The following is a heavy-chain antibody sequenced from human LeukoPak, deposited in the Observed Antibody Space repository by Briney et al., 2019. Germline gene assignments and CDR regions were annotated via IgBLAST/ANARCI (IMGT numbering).Heavy chain of an antibody. Sequence: PGGSLRLSCAASGFTFSSNSMNWVRQAPGKGLGWVSYISSSSSTIYYADSVKGRFTISRDNAKNSLYLQMNSLRAEDTAVYYCARRSLVAAAGDYYYYGMDVWGQGTTVTVSS. CDR1: GFTFSSNS. CDR2: ISSSSSTI. V-gene: IGHV3-48*01. J-gene: IGHJ6*02. CDR3: ARRSLVAAAGDYYYYGMDV. D-gene: IGHD6-13*01.